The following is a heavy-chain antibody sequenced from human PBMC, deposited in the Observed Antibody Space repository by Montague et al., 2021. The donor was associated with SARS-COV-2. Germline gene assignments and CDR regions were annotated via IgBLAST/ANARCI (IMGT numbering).Heavy chain of an antibody. J-gene: IGHJ6*03. V-gene: IGHV3-48*03. D-gene: IGHD5-12*01. CDR3: ARGYSGYDWGGIGGYYYYMDV. CDR1: GFTFSSYE. Sequence: SLRLSCAASGFTFSSYEMNWVRLAPGKGLEWVSKISSSGRTKYYPDSVKGRFTITRDNAKNSLSLEMNSLRAEDTATYFCARGYSGYDWGGIGGYYYYMDVWGPGTTVTVSS. CDR2: ISSSGRTK.